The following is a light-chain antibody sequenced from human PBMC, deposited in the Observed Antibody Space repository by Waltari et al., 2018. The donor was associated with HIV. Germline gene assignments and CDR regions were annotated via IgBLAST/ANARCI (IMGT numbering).Light chain of an antibody. J-gene: IGLJ1*01. V-gene: IGLV1-44*01. CDR3: AAWDDSLIGLV. CDR2: TNK. Sequence: QSVLTQPPSASGTPGQRVTISCSGSSSNIGTNGVSWFQQLPGTAPKLLIFTNKQRLSGVPDRFPGSKSGTSASLTISGLRSEDEADYFCAAWDDSLIGLVFGTGTKVTVL. CDR1: SSNIGTNG.